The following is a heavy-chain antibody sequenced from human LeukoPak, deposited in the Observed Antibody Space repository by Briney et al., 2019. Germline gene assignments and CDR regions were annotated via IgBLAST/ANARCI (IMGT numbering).Heavy chain of an antibody. CDR2: INVDGSSR. Sequence: GGSLRLSCAASGFTFSSYWMHWVRQAPGKGLVWVSRINVDGSSRDYADSAEGRFSISRDNAKKTVYLQMNSLRAEDTAVYYCARVPIYGDQAFDSWGQGILVTVSS. J-gene: IGHJ4*02. D-gene: IGHD4-17*01. V-gene: IGHV3-74*01. CDR3: ARVPIYGDQAFDS. CDR1: GFTFSSYW.